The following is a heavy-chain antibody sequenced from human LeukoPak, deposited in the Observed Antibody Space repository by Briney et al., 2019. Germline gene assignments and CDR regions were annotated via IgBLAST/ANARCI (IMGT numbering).Heavy chain of an antibody. Sequence: PGGSLRLSCAASGFTFSSYGMNWVRQAPGKGLEWVADIWYDGSNKYYVDSVKGRFTISRDNSKNTLYLQMNSLGAEDTALYHCARGYWYSSRCSTPMGYFQHWGQGTLVTVSS. V-gene: IGHV3-33*01. D-gene: IGHD6-13*01. CDR1: GFTFSSYG. CDR3: ARGYWYSSRCSTPMGYFQH. CDR2: IWYDGSNK. J-gene: IGHJ1*01.